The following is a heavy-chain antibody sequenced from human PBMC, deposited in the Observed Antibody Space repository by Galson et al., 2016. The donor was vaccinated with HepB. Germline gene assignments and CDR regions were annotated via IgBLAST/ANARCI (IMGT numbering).Heavy chain of an antibody. J-gene: IGHJ6*02. CDR3: AKARGVGGPWRTFDSYGMDV. Sequence: LEWLAKIKQDGSEKHYVDSVKGRFTISRDNAKNSLYLQMNSLRPADTAFYYCAKARGVGGPWRTFDSYGMDVWGQGTTVTVSS. V-gene: IGHV3-7*03. CDR2: IKQDGSEK. D-gene: IGHD3-9*01.